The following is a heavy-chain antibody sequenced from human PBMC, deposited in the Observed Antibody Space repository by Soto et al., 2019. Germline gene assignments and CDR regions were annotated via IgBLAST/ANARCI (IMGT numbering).Heavy chain of an antibody. CDR2: INHSGST. Sequence: SETLSLTCAVYGGSFSGYYWSWIRQPPGKGLEWIGEINHSGSTNYNPSLKSRVTISVDTSKNQFSLKLSSVTAADTAVYYCAREALLPPRDIVVVVAATRGYYFDYWGQGTLVTVSS. CDR3: AREALLPPRDIVVVVAATRGYYFDY. V-gene: IGHV4-34*01. D-gene: IGHD2-15*01. J-gene: IGHJ4*02. CDR1: GGSFSGYY.